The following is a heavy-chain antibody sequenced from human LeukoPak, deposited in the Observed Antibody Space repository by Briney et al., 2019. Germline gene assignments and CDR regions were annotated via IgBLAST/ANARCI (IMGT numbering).Heavy chain of an antibody. CDR1: GGSISSSSYY. Sequence: PSETLSLTCTVSGGSISSSSYYWGWIRQPPGKGLEWIGSIYYSGSTYYNPSLKSRVTISVDTSKNQFSLKLSSVTAADTAVYYCARGPQGYDSSGDFDYWGQGTLVTVSS. V-gene: IGHV4-39*07. CDR3: ARGPQGYDSSGDFDY. CDR2: IYYSGST. J-gene: IGHJ4*02. D-gene: IGHD3-22*01.